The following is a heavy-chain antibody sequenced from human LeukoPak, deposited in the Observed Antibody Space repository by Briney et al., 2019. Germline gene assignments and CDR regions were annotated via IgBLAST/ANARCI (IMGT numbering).Heavy chain of an antibody. D-gene: IGHD1-7*01. V-gene: IGHV3-30*18. J-gene: IGHJ6*02. CDR3: AKTQGAFNWNYVNYYYGMDV. CDR2: ISYDGSNK. CDR1: GFTFSSYG. Sequence: PGGSLRLSCAASGFTFSSYGMHWVRLAPGKGLEWVAVISYDGSNKYYADSVKGRFTISRDNSKNTLYLQMNSLRAEDTAVYYCAKTQGAFNWNYVNYYYGMDVWGQGTTVTVSS.